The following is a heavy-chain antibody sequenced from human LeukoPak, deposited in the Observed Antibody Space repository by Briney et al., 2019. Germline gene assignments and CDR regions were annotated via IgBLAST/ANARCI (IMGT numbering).Heavy chain of an antibody. V-gene: IGHV4-34*01. CDR1: GVSFYGYR. Sequence: SETLSLTCAVYGVSFYGYRWNWIRQSPDKGLEWIGEINDRGHTNYNPSLKSRVTISADTSRKQFSLKLTSVTAAATAVYYCARDPTTEVDVPYYFDFWGQGTLVAVSS. D-gene: IGHD1-14*01. CDR3: ARDPTTEVDVPYYFDF. J-gene: IGHJ4*02. CDR2: INDRGHT.